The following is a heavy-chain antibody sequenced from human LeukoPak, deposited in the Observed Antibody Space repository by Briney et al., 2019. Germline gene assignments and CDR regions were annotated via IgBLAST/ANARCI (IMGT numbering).Heavy chain of an antibody. D-gene: IGHD1/OR15-1a*01. CDR2: VIASGTYT. Sequence: GGSLRLSCAASGFNFNVFDMTWVRQAPGRGLEWLSTVIASGTYTYYAHSVKGRFTISRDNSKNTLHLQMDSLRVEDTAVYFCARNTTDRPYDFWGQGTLVTVSS. CDR3: ARNTTDRPYDF. J-gene: IGHJ4*02. V-gene: IGHV3-23*01. CDR1: GFNFNVFD.